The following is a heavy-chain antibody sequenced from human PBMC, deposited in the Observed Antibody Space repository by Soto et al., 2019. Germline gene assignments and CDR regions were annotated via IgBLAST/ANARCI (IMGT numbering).Heavy chain of an antibody. D-gene: IGHD6-13*01. Sequence: QITLKESGPTLVKPTQTLTLTCTFSGFSLSTSEVGVGWIRQPPGKALEWLALIYWDDDKRYSPSLKSRLTITKDTTKNQVVLTMTDMDPVDTATYYCARTPDLAAEHLGRVYNWFDPWGQGTLVTVSS. V-gene: IGHV2-5*02. J-gene: IGHJ5*02. CDR3: ARTPDLAAEHLGRVYNWFDP. CDR1: GFSLSTSEVG. CDR2: IYWDDDK.